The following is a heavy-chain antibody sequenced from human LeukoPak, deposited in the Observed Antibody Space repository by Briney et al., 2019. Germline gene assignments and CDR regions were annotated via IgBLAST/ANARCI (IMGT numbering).Heavy chain of an antibody. V-gene: IGHV5-51*01. CDR1: GYSFTSYW. CDR3: ARQQWLASFDY. J-gene: IGHJ4*02. Sequence: GESLKISCQGSGYSFTSYWIGWVRQMPEKGLEWMGIIYPGDSDTSYSPSFQGQVTISADKSISTAYLQWSSLKASDTAMYYCARQQWLASFDYWGQGTLVTVSS. CDR2: IYPGDSDT. D-gene: IGHD6-19*01.